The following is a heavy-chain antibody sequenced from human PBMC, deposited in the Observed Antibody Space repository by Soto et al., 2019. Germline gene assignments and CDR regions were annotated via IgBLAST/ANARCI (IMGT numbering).Heavy chain of an antibody. CDR3: ARWGTTGGLDV. D-gene: IGHD3-16*01. J-gene: IGHJ4*02. Sequence: QVQLVESGGGVVQPGTSLRLSCVGSGFTFRSFVIHWVRQAPGKGLEWVALTSYDGSNKYYDDSVKGRFTISRDNSRNTVALQMDSLRIEDTALYYCARWGTTGGLDVWGQGTLVSVSS. V-gene: IGHV3-30*19. CDR1: GFTFRSFV. CDR2: TSYDGSNK.